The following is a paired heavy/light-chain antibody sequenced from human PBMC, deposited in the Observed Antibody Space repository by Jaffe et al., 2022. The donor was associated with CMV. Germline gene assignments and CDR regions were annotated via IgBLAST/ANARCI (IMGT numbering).Light chain of an antibody. CDR2: EVS. CDR3: RQRNVRPYT. Sequence: EIVLTQSPATLSLSPGERATLSCRANESVRSYLAWFQQKPGQAPRLLVYEVSNRATGIPARFSGSGSGTDFTLTISSLEPEDFAVYYCRQRNVRPYTFGQGTKLEIK. CDR1: ESVRSY. V-gene: IGKV3-11*01. J-gene: IGKJ2*01.
Heavy chain of an antibody. J-gene: IGHJ6*03. CDR3: VRDGQFLHESYSSGWRRYDYYYYMDV. CDR2: ISSSSDDI. D-gene: IGHD3-22*01. V-gene: IGHV3-21*01. CDR1: GFIFNKFG. Sequence: EVQLVESGGDLVKPGGSLRLSCAASGFIFNKFGMKWVRQAPGKGLEWVSSISSSSDDIYYADSVKGRFTIFRDNAQNSLYLQMNSLRAEDTAVYYCVRDGQFLHESYSSGWRRYDYYYYMDVWGKGTTVTVSS.